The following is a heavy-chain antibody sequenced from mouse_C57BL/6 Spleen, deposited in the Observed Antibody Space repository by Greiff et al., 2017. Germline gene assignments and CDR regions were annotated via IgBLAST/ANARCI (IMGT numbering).Heavy chain of an antibody. CDR2: IDPSDSYT. D-gene: IGHD2-5*01. CDR3: ATYSNGGAMDY. Sequence: QVQLQQPGAELVMPGASVKLSCKASGYTFTSYWMHWVKQRPGQGLEWIGEIDPSDSYTNYNQKFKGKSTLTVAKSSSTAYMQLSSLTSEDSAVYDCATYSNGGAMDYWGQGTSVTVSS. J-gene: IGHJ4*01. CDR1: GYTFTSYW. V-gene: IGHV1-69*01.